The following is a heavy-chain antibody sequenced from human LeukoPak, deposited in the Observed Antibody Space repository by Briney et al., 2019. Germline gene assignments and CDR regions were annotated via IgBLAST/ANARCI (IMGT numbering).Heavy chain of an antibody. D-gene: IGHD3-9*01. J-gene: IGHJ4*02. CDR2: INPNSGGT. Sequence: GASVKVSCKASGYTFTGYYVHWVRQAPGQGLERMGWINPNSGGTNYAQKFQGRVTMTRDTSISTAYMELSRLRSDDTAVYYCARGDHYDILTGYQTPSHLSDYWGQGTLVTVSS. V-gene: IGHV1-2*02. CDR1: GYTFTGYY. CDR3: ARGDHYDILTGYQTPSHLSDY.